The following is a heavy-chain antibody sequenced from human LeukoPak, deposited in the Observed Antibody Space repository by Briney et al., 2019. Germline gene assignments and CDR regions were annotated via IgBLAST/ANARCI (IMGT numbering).Heavy chain of an antibody. J-gene: IGHJ3*02. CDR2: INHSGST. V-gene: IGHV4-34*01. Sequence: PSETLSLTCAVYGGSFSGYYWSWIRQPPGKGLEWIGEINHSGSTNYNPSLKRRVTISVDTSKNQFSLKLSSVTAADTAVYYCARGLWELQVDAFDIWGQGTMVTVSS. CDR1: GGSFSGYY. D-gene: IGHD1-26*01. CDR3: ARGLWELQVDAFDI.